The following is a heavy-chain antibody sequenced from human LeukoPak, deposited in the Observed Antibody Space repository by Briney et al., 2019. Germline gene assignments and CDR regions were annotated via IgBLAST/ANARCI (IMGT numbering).Heavy chain of an antibody. Sequence: ASVKVSCKASGYTFTGYYMHWVRQAPGQGLEWMGWINPNSGGTNYAQKFQGRVTMTRDTSISTAYMELSSLRSEDTAVYYCAHVTYGSGSYYSHAFDIWGQGTMVTVSS. D-gene: IGHD3-10*01. J-gene: IGHJ3*02. CDR1: GYTFTGYY. V-gene: IGHV1-2*02. CDR2: INPNSGGT. CDR3: AHVTYGSGSYYSHAFDI.